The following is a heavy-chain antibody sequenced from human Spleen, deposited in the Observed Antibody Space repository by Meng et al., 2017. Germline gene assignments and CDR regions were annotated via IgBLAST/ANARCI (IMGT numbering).Heavy chain of an antibody. CDR1: GDSVSSNSAA. V-gene: IGHV6-1*01. CDR2: TYYRSKWYN. CDR3: TRAVLGIGGFDY. J-gene: IGHJ4*02. D-gene: IGHD1-26*01. Sequence: SQTRSLTGAISGDSVSSNSAAWNWIRQSPSRGLEWLGRTYYRSKWYNDYAVSVKSRITINPDTSKNQFSLQLNSVTPEDTAVYYCTRAVLGIGGFDYWGQGTLVTVSS.